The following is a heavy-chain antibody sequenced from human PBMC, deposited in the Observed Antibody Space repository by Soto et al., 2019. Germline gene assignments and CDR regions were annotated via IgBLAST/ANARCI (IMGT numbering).Heavy chain of an antibody. CDR1: GGSISSGDYY. V-gene: IGHV4-30-4*01. CDR3: AREFGGVFDLPKFDP. Sequence: QVQLQESGPGLVKPSQTLSLTCTVSGGSISSGDYYWSWIRQPPGKRLEWIGYIYYSGSTYYNPSLKSRVTISVDTSKNQFSLKLSSVTAADTAVYYCAREFGGVFDLPKFDPWGQGTLVTVSS. CDR2: IYYSGST. D-gene: IGHD2-8*02. J-gene: IGHJ5*02.